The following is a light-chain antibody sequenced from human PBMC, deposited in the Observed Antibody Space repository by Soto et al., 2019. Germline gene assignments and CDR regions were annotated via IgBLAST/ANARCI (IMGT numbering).Light chain of an antibody. Sequence: EIVLTQSPGTRSFSPGERATLSCRASQSVRSSYLAWYQHKPGQAPRLLMYGAYSRATGIPDRFSGSGSGSDLTLTISRLEPEDFAVYYCQKYGSSPQWTFGQGTKVDIX. CDR1: QSVRSSY. CDR2: GAY. CDR3: QKYGSSPQWT. J-gene: IGKJ1*01. V-gene: IGKV3-20*01.